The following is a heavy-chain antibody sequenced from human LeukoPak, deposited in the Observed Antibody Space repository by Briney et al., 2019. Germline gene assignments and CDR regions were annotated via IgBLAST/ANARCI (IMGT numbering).Heavy chain of an antibody. CDR1: GFTFSSYA. D-gene: IGHD3-22*01. CDR3: ARTYYYDSSGYRGFDY. J-gene: IGHJ4*02. Sequence: GGSLRLSCAASGFTFSSYAMHWVRQAPGKGLEYVSAISSNGGSTYYANSVMGRFTISRDNSKNTLYLQMGSLRAEDMAVYYCARTYYYDSSGYRGFDYWGQGTLVTVSS. CDR2: ISSNGGST. V-gene: IGHV3-64*01.